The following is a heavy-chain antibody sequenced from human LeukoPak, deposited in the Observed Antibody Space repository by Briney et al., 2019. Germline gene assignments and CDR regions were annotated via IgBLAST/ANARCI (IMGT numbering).Heavy chain of an antibody. CDR2: IYYSGDT. Sequence: SETLSLTCTVSGASIRTGLYYWSWIRQSPGKGLEWLGYIYYSGDTYYNPSLEGRLTISVDTSKNQFSLKRSSVTAAYTAVYYCARLTTVTMMFDYWGQGTLVTVSP. CDR3: ARLTTVTMMFDY. CDR1: GASIRTGLYY. V-gene: IGHV4-30-4*08. D-gene: IGHD4-17*01. J-gene: IGHJ4*02.